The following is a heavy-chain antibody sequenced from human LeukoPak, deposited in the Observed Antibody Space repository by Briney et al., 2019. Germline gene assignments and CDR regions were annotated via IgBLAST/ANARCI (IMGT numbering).Heavy chain of an antibody. V-gene: IGHV4-59*08. D-gene: IGHD6-13*01. Sequence: SETLSLTCTVSGGSISSYYWSWIRQPPGKGLEWIGYIYYSGSTNYNPSLKSRVTISVDTSKNQFSLKLSSVTAADTAVYYCARHGPLSSSSWYPDAFDIWGQGTMVTVSS. J-gene: IGHJ3*02. CDR2: IYYSGST. CDR3: ARHGPLSSSSWYPDAFDI. CDR1: GGSISSYY.